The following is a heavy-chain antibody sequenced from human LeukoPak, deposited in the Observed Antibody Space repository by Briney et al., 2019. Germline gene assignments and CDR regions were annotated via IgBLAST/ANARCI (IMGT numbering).Heavy chain of an antibody. D-gene: IGHD3-22*01. CDR3: ARGNSSGYYYLRTYWYFDL. CDR1: GGSISSGSYY. J-gene: IGHJ2*01. Sequence: SETLSLTCAVSGGSISSGSYYWSWIRQPAGKGLEWIGRIYTSGSTNYNPSLKSRVTISVDTSKNQFSLKLSSVTAADTAVYYCARGNSSGYYYLRTYWYFDLWGRGTLVTVSS. V-gene: IGHV4-61*02. CDR2: IYTSGST.